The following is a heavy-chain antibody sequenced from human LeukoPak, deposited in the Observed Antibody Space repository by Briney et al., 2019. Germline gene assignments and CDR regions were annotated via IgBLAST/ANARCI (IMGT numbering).Heavy chain of an antibody. V-gene: IGHV3-30*02. CDR2: IQYDGNSK. D-gene: IGHD5-18*01. J-gene: IGHJ4*02. CDR1: RFTFNNYD. CDR3: AKAVVGYTYAFDS. Sequence: PGGSLRLSCAASRFTFNNYDMHWVRQAPGKGLEWVAFIQYDGNSKYYIDSVKGRFSISRDNSKNTLYLQMNSLRPEDTAVYFCAKAVVGYTYAFDSWGQGTLVTVSS.